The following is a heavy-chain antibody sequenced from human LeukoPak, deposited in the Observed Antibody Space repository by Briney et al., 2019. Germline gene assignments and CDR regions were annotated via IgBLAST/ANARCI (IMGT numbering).Heavy chain of an antibody. D-gene: IGHD4-17*01. Sequence: GASVKVSCKASGGTFSSYAISWVRQAPGQGLEWMGGIIPIFGTANYAQKFQGRVTITADKSTSTAYMELSSLRSEDTAVYYRASQYGDYTEYFQHWGQGTLVTVSS. CDR3: ASQYGDYTEYFQH. CDR2: IIPIFGTA. V-gene: IGHV1-69*06. CDR1: GGTFSSYA. J-gene: IGHJ1*01.